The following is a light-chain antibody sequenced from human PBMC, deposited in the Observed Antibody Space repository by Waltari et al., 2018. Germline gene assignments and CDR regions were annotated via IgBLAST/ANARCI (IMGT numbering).Light chain of an antibody. J-gene: IGKJ4*01. V-gene: IGKV1-9*01. Sequence: DIQLTQSPLFLSASVGDRVTVTCRASQGIANYLAWYQQKPGKAPKLLIYAASTLQGGVPSRFSGSGSGAEFTLTISSLQPEDFATYYCQHLKSYPPGVTFGGGTKVEIK. CDR2: AAS. CDR1: QGIANY. CDR3: QHLKSYPPGVT.